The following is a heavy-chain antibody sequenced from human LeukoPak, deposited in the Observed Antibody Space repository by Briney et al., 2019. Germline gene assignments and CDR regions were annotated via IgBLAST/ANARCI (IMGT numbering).Heavy chain of an antibody. CDR1: GGSISSYY. J-gene: IGHJ4*02. Sequence: SETLSLTCTVSGGSISSYYWSWIRQPPGKGLEWIGYIYHSGSTYYNPSLKSRVTITVDRSKNQFSLKLSSVTAADTAVYYCAREQALGYSSSAADYWGQGTLVTVSS. D-gene: IGHD6-6*01. CDR3: AREQALGYSSSAADY. V-gene: IGHV4-59*12. CDR2: IYHSGST.